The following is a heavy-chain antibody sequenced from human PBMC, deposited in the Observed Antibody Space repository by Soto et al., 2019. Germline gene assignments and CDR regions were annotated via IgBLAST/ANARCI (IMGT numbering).Heavy chain of an antibody. CDR3: AKDIARGLGNCSGGSCYSGVPYYYGMDV. D-gene: IGHD2-15*01. V-gene: IGHV3-43*01. Sequence: GGSLRLSCAASGFTFDDYTMHWVRQAPGKGLEWVSLISWDGGSTYYADSVKGRFTISRDNSKNSLYLQMNSLRTEDTALYYCAKDIARGLGNCSGGSCYSGVPYYYGMDVWGQGTTVTVSS. J-gene: IGHJ6*02. CDR2: ISWDGGST. CDR1: GFTFDDYT.